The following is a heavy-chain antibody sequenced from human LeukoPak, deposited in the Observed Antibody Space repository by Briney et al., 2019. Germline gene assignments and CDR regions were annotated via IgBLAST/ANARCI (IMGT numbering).Heavy chain of an antibody. J-gene: IGHJ4*02. CDR2: ISGSGSTI. CDR1: GFTFSDYY. D-gene: IGHD2-2*01. Sequence: PGGSLRLSCAASGFTFSDYYMSWIRQAPGRGLEWVSYISGSGSTIYYADSVKGRFTISRDNAKNSLYLQMNSLRAEDTAVYYCARDKVVPAVIGHYWGQGTLVTVSS. V-gene: IGHV3-11*04. CDR3: ARDKVVPAVIGHY.